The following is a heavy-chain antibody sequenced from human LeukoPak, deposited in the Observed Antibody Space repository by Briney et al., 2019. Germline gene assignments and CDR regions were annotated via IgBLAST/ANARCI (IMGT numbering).Heavy chain of an antibody. Sequence: ASVKVSCKASGYTFTSYDINWVRQATGQGLEWMGWMNPNSGNTGYAQKFQGRVTMTRNTSISTAYMELSSLRSEDTAVYYCARVGYYYYYMDVWGKGTTVTISS. V-gene: IGHV1-8*02. CDR1: GYTFTSYD. CDR2: MNPNSGNT. J-gene: IGHJ6*03. CDR3: ARVGYYYYYMDV.